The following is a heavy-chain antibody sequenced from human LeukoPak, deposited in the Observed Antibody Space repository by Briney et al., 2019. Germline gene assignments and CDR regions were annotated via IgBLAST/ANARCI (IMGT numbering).Heavy chain of an antibody. CDR3: AKPGVPYYDSSGDYNFDP. D-gene: IGHD3-22*01. Sequence: GGSLRLSCAASGFTFSSYGMHWVRQAPGKGLEWVAVIWYDGSNKYYADSVKGRFTISRDNSKNTLYLQMNGLRAEDTAVYYCAKPGVPYYDSSGDYNFDPWGQGTLVTVSS. J-gene: IGHJ5*02. CDR1: GFTFSSYG. CDR2: IWYDGSNK. V-gene: IGHV3-33*06.